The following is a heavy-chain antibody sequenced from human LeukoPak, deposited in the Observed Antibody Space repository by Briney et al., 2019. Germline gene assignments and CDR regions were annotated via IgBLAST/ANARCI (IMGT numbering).Heavy chain of an antibody. Sequence: TSETLSLTCTVSGGSISSSSYYWGWIRQPPGKGLEWIGSLYYSGSTYYNPSLKSRVTISVDTSKNQFSLKLSSVTAADTAVYYCARDYDSSGYYDYWGQGTLVTVSS. D-gene: IGHD3-22*01. CDR1: GGSISSSSYY. J-gene: IGHJ4*02. CDR3: ARDYDSSGYYDY. CDR2: LYYSGST. V-gene: IGHV4-39*01.